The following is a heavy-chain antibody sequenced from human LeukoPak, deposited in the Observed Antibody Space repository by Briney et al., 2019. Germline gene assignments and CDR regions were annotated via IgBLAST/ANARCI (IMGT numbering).Heavy chain of an antibody. J-gene: IGHJ3*02. CDR2: IYDSGST. D-gene: IGHD2-15*01. CDR1: GASIRNGDYY. CDR3: ARDCSGGSCYGAFDI. Sequence: SETLSLTCTVSGASIRNGDYYWSWIRQPPGKGLEWIGYIYDSGSTYYNPSLKSRITISVDTSENRFSLKLSSVTATDTAVYYCARDCSGGSCYGAFDIWGQGTTVTVSS. V-gene: IGHV4-30-4*01.